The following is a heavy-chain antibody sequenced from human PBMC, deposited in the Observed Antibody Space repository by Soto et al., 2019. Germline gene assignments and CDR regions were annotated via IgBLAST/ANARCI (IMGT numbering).Heavy chain of an antibody. CDR2: IKTDGSST. J-gene: IGHJ4*02. Sequence: EVQLVESGGGLVQPGGPLRLSCEASGFTFSNYWIHWVRQAPGKGLVWVSRIKTDGSSTDYAASVKGRFTISRDNAKNTLYLQMNSLTAEDTAVYYCAKREGNTYGLFHWGQGTLVTVSS. CDR3: AKREGNTYGLFH. V-gene: IGHV3-74*01. D-gene: IGHD5-18*01. CDR1: GFTFSNYW.